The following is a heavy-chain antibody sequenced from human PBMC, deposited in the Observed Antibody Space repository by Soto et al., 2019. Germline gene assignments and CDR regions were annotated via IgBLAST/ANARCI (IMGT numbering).Heavy chain of an antibody. J-gene: IGHJ6*04. CDR3: ARAGSAGPPPV. CDR1: GGSITNYY. Sequence: SETLSLTCTVSGGSITNYYWSWIRQPPGKGLEWIGYIYYSGATNYSPSLKSRVTISVDTSKNQFSLNLRSVTAADTAVYYCARAGSAGPPPVWGRGTTVTVSS. CDR2: IYYSGAT. V-gene: IGHV4-59*01.